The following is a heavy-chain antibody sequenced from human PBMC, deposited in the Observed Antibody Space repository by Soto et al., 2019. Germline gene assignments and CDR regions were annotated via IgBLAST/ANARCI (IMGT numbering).Heavy chain of an antibody. Sequence: SLRLSCAASTFPFSTYWMTWVRQAPGKGLEWVANIHRDEIEKYYMDSVKGRFTISRDNAKNSLYLQMTSLRAEDTAVYYCAGGNALDVWGQGTTVTVSS. J-gene: IGHJ6*02. CDR2: IHRDEIEK. V-gene: IGHV3-7*01. CDR1: TFPFSTYW. CDR3: AGGNALDV.